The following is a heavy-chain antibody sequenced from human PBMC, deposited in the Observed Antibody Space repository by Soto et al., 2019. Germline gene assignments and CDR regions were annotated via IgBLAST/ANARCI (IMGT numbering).Heavy chain of an antibody. CDR1: GGSISSGNYY. CDR2: ISYSGST. D-gene: IGHD6-13*01. V-gene: IGHV4-30-4*02. CDR3: GSIAASADYYGMDV. Sequence: PSETLSLTCTVSGGSISSGNYYWSWIRQPPGKGLEWIGFISYSGSTYYSTSLKSRVTISVDTSKNQFSLKLSSVTAADTAVYFCGSIAASADYYGMDVWGQGTTVTVSS. J-gene: IGHJ6*02.